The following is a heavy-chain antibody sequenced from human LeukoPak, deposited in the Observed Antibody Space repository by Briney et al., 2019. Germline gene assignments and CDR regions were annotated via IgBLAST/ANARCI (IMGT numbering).Heavy chain of an antibody. Sequence: SETLSLTCAVYGGSFSGYYWSWIRQPPGKGLEWIGEINHSGSTNYNPSLKSRVTISVDTSKNQFSLKLSSVTAADTAVYYCARLSPNYYDSSGYPGGFDYWGQGTLVTVSS. CDR3: ARLSPNYYDSSGYPGGFDY. CDR1: GGSFSGYY. V-gene: IGHV4-34*01. D-gene: IGHD3-22*01. J-gene: IGHJ4*02. CDR2: INHSGST.